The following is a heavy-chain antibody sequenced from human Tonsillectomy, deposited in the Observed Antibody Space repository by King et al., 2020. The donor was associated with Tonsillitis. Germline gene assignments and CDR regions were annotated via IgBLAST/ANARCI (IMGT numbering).Heavy chain of an antibody. CDR1: GFTFSSYS. CDR3: ARDMYYYDSRSLNYYYYYMDV. J-gene: IGHJ6*03. D-gene: IGHD3-22*01. V-gene: IGHV3-21*01. Sequence: VQLVESGGGLVKPGGSLRLSCAASGFTFSSYSMNWVRQAPGKGLEWVSFISSSSSYIYYADSLKGRFTISRDNAKTTLYLQINSLRAEDTAVYYCARDMYYYDSRSLNYYYYYMDVWGRGTTVTVSS. CDR2: ISSSSSYI.